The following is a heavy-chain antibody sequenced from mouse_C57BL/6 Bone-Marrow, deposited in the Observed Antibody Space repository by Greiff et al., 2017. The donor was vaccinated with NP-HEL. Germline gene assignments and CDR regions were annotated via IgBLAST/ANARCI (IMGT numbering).Heavy chain of an antibody. D-gene: IGHD4-1*01. CDR3: TTGSGTWYFDY. V-gene: IGHV14-4*01. Sequence: EVKLMESGAELVRPGASVKLSCTASGFNIKDDYMHWVLQRPEQGLEWIGWIDPENGGTEYASKFQGKATITADTSSNTAYLQLSSLTSEDTAVYYCTTGSGTWYFDYWGQGTTLTVSS. J-gene: IGHJ2*01. CDR2: IDPENGGT. CDR1: GFNIKDDY.